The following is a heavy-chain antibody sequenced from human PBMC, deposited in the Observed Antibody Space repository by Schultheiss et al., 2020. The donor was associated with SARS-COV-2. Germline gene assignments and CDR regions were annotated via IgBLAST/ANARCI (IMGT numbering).Heavy chain of an antibody. CDR3: ARDGIVVVPAAIGDWFDP. J-gene: IGHJ5*02. Sequence: GESLKISCKASGYTFTSYYMHWVRQAPGQGLEWMGIINPSGGSTSYAQKFQGRVTMTRDTSTSTVYMELSSLRSEDTAVYYCARDGIVVVPAAIGDWFDPWGQGTLVTVSS. D-gene: IGHD2-2*02. V-gene: IGHV1-46*01. CDR2: INPSGGST. CDR1: GYTFTSYY.